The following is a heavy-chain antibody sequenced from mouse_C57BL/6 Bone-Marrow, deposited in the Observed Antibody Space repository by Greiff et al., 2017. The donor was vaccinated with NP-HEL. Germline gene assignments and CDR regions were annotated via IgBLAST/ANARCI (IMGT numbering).Heavy chain of an antibody. CDR2: IYPGSGCT. J-gene: IGHJ2*01. D-gene: IGHD1-1*01. V-gene: IGHV1-55*01. CDR3: ASGYYGSSPYCFDY. Sequence: QVHVKQPGAELVKPGASVKMSCKASGYTFTSYWITWVKQRPGQGLEWIGDIYPGSGCTNYNEKFKSKATLTVDTSSSTAYMQLSRLTSEDSAVYYGASGYYGSSPYCFDYWGQGTTLTVSA. CDR1: GYTFTSYW.